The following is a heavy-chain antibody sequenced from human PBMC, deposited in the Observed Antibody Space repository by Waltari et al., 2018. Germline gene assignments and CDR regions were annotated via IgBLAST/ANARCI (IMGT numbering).Heavy chain of an antibody. V-gene: IGHV1-18*01. J-gene: IGHJ4*02. CDR1: GYTFTSYG. D-gene: IGHD5-12*01. CDR3: ARGQRWLQSPGDY. Sequence: QVQLVQSGAEVKKPGASVKVSCKASGYTFTSYGFSWVRPAPGQGLEGMGWISADNGNKHHAPKLQDRVTVPTDTSTSTAYMELRSLTSDDTAVYYCARGQRWLQSPGDYWGQGTLVTVSS. CDR2: ISADNGNK.